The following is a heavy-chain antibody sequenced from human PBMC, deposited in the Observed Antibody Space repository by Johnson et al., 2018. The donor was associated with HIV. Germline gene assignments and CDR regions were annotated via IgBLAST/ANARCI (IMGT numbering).Heavy chain of an antibody. J-gene: IGHJ3*02. CDR2: ITYDGRNK. Sequence: QLVESGGGVMQPGKSLRLSCEASGFTFRSYAMHWVRQAPGKGLEWVAVITYDGRNKYYTDSVKGRFIISRDNSKNMTNLQMNGLSDEDTADYYCVRDQGSGWPTNAFDIWGQGTLVTVSS. D-gene: IGHD6-19*01. V-gene: IGHV3-30*04. CDR1: GFTFRSYA. CDR3: VRDQGSGWPTNAFDI.